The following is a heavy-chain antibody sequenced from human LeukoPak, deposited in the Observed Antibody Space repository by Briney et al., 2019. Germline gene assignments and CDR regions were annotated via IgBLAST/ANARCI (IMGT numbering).Heavy chain of an antibody. Sequence: ASVKVSCKASGGTFSSYAISWVRQAPGQGLEGMGGIIPIFGTANYAQKFQGRVTITADESTSTAYMELSSLRSEDTAVYYCARDRRCSSTSCYNWFDPWGQGTLVTVSS. J-gene: IGHJ5*02. V-gene: IGHV1-69*13. D-gene: IGHD2-2*01. CDR2: IIPIFGTA. CDR3: ARDRRCSSTSCYNWFDP. CDR1: GGTFSSYA.